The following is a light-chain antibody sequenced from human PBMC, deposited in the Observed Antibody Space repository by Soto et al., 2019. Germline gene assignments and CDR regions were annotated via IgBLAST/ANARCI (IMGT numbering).Light chain of an antibody. CDR2: KAS. Sequence: DIQMTQSPSTLSASVGDRLTITCRASQSIGTWLAWYQQKPGKAPKVLIYKASSLESGVPSRFSGSGSGTEFTLTISSLQPDDFATYYCQQYNSFSRTFGQGTKVEVK. V-gene: IGKV1-5*03. CDR3: QQYNSFSRT. J-gene: IGKJ1*01. CDR1: QSIGTW.